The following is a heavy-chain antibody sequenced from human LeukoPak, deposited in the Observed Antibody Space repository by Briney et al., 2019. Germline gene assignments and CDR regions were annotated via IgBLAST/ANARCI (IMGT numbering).Heavy chain of an antibody. V-gene: IGHV1-69*06. CDR1: GFTFSSYA. D-gene: IGHD5-24*01. CDR3: ARAVATIPTRFDY. Sequence: GGSLRLSCAASGFTFSSYAISWVRQAPGQGLEWMGGIIPIFGTANYAQKFQGRVTITADKSTSTAYMELSSLRSEDTAVYYCARAVATIPTRFDYWGQGTLVTVSS. J-gene: IGHJ4*02. CDR2: IIPIFGTA.